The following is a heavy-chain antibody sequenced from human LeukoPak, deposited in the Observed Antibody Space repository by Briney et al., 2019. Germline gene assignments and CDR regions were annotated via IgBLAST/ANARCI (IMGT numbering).Heavy chain of an antibody. V-gene: IGHV4-39*07. CDR1: GASISSSSFY. Sequence: SETLSLTCTVSGASISSSSFYWGWIRQPPGKGLEWIANIYYNGRTYYNPSLKSRVTISVDTSKNQFSLKLSSVTAADTAVYYCARGYCSGGSCYSYYYYNYMDVWGKGTTVTVSS. D-gene: IGHD2-15*01. CDR2: IYYNGRT. J-gene: IGHJ6*03. CDR3: ARGYCSGGSCYSYYYYNYMDV.